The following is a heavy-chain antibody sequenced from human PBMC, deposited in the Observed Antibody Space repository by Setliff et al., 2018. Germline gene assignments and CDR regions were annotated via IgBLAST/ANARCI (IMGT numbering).Heavy chain of an antibody. V-gene: IGHV4-31*01. D-gene: IGHD4-17*01. J-gene: IGHJ3*02. CDR1: GGTISSGGYY. Sequence: PSETLSLICTVSGGTISSGGYYWSWIRQHPGKGLEWIGXXXXXXXXXXXXXXXXXVTXXXXTSKNQFSLKLSSVTAADTAVYYCARDPLTTNRRRAFDIWGQGTMVTVSS. CDR3: ARDPLTTNRRRAFDI. CDR2: XXXXXXX.